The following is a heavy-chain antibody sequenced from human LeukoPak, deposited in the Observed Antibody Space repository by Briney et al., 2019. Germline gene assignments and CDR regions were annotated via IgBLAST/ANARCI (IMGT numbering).Heavy chain of an antibody. CDR3: ARDRESSGFFSYYYGMDV. V-gene: IGHV1-46*02. Sequence: ASVKVSCKASGYTFNTDYFHWVRQAPGQGLEWMGLIKSRGGSTTYARKFQGRVTMTTDTSTSTVYMDLSSLSYEDTAVYYCARDRESSGFFSYYYGMDVWGQGTTVTVSS. CDR2: IKSRGGST. D-gene: IGHD6-19*01. CDR1: GYTFNTDY. J-gene: IGHJ6*02.